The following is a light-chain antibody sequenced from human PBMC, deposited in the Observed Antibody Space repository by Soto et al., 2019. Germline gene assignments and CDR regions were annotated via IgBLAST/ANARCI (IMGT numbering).Light chain of an antibody. CDR2: WAS. CDR3: QQYYTQTWT. CDR1: QSVLYTSNNKNY. Sequence: DIVMTQSPDSLAVFLGERATINCKSSQSVLYTSNNKNYLAWYQQKPGQPPKLLIYWASTLESGVTDRFSGRGSATHLTPTIRSLQAEDVAVYYCQQYYTQTWTFGHGTQVEIK. V-gene: IGKV4-1*01. J-gene: IGKJ1*01.